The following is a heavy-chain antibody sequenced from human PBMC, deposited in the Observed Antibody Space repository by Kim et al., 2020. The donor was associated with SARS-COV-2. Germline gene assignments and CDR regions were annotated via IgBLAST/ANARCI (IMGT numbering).Heavy chain of an antibody. Sequence: SETLSLTCSVSGVSISSGSYYWSWIRQQPGKGLEWSGYIYSSGSTSYNPSLKRRIILSVDTSNNQFSLKLSPVTAADTGVYYCASSFAYVNSVAYWGQG. CDR1: GVSISSGSYY. V-gene: IGHV4-31*03. CDR2: IYSSGST. J-gene: IGHJ4*02. D-gene: IGHD3-22*01. CDR3: ASSFAYVNSVAY.